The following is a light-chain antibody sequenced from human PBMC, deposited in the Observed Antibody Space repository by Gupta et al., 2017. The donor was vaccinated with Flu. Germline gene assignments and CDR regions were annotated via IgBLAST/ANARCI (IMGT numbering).Light chain of an antibody. V-gene: IGKV3-11*01. CDR1: QSIGTS. CDR2: DAS. Sequence: PTTLPSSAAGIATPSGRAGQSIGTSYARYQQKAGQAPRLLIYDASERATGIPARFSGSVSGTDFTLTISRREPEDFGVYYCQHRNNCLWTFGQGTKVEIK. J-gene: IGKJ1*01. CDR3: QHRNNCLWT.